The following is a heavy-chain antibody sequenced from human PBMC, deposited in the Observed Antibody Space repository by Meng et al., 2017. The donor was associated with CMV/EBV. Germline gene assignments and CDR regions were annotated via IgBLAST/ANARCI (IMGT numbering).Heavy chain of an antibody. J-gene: IGHJ4*01. Sequence: GGSLRLSCAASGFTFSLDWMHWVRQAPGKGPVWVARIKGDGGGTNYADSVKDRFTISRDNAKNTVYLQMNSLRAEDTALYYCVREASGGSYFAYWGQGTLVTVSS. D-gene: IGHD1-26*01. CDR2: IKGDGGGT. CDR1: GFTFSLDW. V-gene: IGHV3-74*01. CDR3: VREASGGSYFAY.